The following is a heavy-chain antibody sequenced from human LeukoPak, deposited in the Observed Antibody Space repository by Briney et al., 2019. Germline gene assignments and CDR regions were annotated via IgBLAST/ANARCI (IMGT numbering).Heavy chain of an antibody. Sequence: SETLSLTCTVSGGSISSYYWSWIRQPPGKGLEWIGYIYYSGSTNYNPSLKSRVTISVETSKNQFSLKMRSVTAADTAVYYCARARETVSVDYWSQGTLVTVSS. CDR2: IYYSGST. J-gene: IGHJ4*02. V-gene: IGHV4-59*12. CDR1: GGSISSYY. CDR3: ARARETVSVDY. D-gene: IGHD5/OR15-5a*01.